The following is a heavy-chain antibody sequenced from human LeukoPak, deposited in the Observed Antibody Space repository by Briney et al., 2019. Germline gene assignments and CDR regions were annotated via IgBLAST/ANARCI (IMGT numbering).Heavy chain of an antibody. CDR3: AKEAKITMIVVVTRGGAFDI. V-gene: IGHV3-23*01. D-gene: IGHD3-22*01. CDR2: ISGSGGST. Sequence: GGSLRLSCAASGFTFSSYAMSWVRQAPGKGLEWVSAISGSGGSTYYADSVKDRFTISRDNSKNTLYLQMNSLRAEDTAVYYCAKEAKITMIVVVTRGGAFDIWGQGTMVTVSS. CDR1: GFTFSSYA. J-gene: IGHJ3*02.